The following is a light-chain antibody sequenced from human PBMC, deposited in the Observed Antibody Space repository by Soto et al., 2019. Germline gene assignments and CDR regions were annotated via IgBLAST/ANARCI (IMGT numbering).Light chain of an antibody. CDR2: EAS. Sequence: QSALTQPASVSGSPGQSITMSCTGTSRDVGSYNLVSWYQQHPGKVPKLMIYEASKRPSGVSSRFSGSKSGNTASLTISGLQVEDEADYYCCSYTGNFTLLFGGGTKVTVL. V-gene: IGLV2-23*01. CDR1: SRDVGSYNL. CDR3: CSYTGNFTLL. J-gene: IGLJ3*02.